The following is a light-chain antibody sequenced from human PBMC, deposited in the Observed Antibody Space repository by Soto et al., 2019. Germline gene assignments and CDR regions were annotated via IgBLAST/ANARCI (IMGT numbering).Light chain of an antibody. CDR2: ATS. J-gene: IGKJ5*01. Sequence: EVVLTQSPATLSLSPGEGATLSCRASQSIGNYLAWYQQKPGQAPRLLIYATSNRATGIPARFSGSGSGTDFTLTISSLEPEDFAVYYCQQYNSWPITFGQGTRLENK. CDR1: QSIGNY. CDR3: QQYNSWPIT. V-gene: IGKV3-11*01.